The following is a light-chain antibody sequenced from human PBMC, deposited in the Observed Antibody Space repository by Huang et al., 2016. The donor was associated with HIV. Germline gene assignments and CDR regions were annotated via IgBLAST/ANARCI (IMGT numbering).Light chain of an antibody. CDR2: GAS. CDR3: QQYDTSPPT. Sequence: EIVLTQSPGTLYLSPGERATLSCRASQSISNSYLAWYQQKPGQAPRLLIYGASSRATGIPDRLSGSGSGTDFTLTISRLEPEDFAVYFCQQYDTSPPTFGGGTKVEIK. V-gene: IGKV3-20*01. J-gene: IGKJ4*01. CDR1: QSISNSY.